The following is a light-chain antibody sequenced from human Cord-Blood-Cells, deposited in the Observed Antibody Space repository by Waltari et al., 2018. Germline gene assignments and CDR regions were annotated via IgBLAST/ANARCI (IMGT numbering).Light chain of an antibody. V-gene: IGKV3-15*01. J-gene: IGKJ4*01. CDR2: GAS. Sequence: IVMTQSPASLSVSPGERATLSCRASQSVSSNLAWYQQKRGQAPRLLIYGASTRATGIPARFSGSGSGTECTLTISGLQSEDFAVYYCQQYNNWPLTFGGGTKVEIK. CDR3: QQYNNWPLT. CDR1: QSVSSN.